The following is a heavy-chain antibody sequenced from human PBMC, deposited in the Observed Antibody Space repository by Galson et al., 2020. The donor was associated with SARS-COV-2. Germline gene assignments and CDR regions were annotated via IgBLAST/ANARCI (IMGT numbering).Heavy chain of an antibody. CDR1: ELTFSNAW. CDR2: IKRKTDGGTT. D-gene: IGHD3-10*01. CDR3: TTDLRNYASGSYNY. V-gene: IGHV3-15*01. J-gene: IGHJ4*02. Sequence: GESLKISCRASELTFSNAWMTWVRQAPGKGLEWVGRIKRKTDGGTTDYAAPVKGRFTISRDDSKTTLYLQMNSLKTEDTAVYYCTTDLRNYASGSYNYWGQGTLVTVSS.